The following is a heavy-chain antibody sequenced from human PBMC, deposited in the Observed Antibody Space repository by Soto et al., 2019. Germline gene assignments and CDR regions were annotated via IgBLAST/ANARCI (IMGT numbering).Heavy chain of an antibody. CDR2: ISHSGST. CDR3: AARHVWSGPWTDTRLHY. CDR1: GDSLNSSHW. Sequence: PSETLSLTCAVPGDSLNSSHWWNWVRQPPGKGLEWIGQISHSGSTNYNPSLTSRVNKSVDKSKNHSSLKLTSLTAADTAVYYCAARHVWSGPWTDTRLHYGGHGTLVTGSS. J-gene: IGHJ4*01. D-gene: IGHD3-3*02. V-gene: IGHV4-4*02.